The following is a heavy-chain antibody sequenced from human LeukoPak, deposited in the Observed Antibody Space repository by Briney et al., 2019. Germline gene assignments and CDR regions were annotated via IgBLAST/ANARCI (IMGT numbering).Heavy chain of an antibody. CDR1: GGSISSYY. J-gene: IGHJ4*02. V-gene: IGHV4-4*07. CDR3: ARGASGSYHYFDY. CDR2: IYTSGST. D-gene: IGHD1-26*01. Sequence: KASETLSLTCTVSGGSISSYYWSWIRQPAGKGLEWIGRIYTSGSTSYNPSLKSRVTMSVDTSTNQFSLKLNSVTAAGTAVYYCARGASGSYHYFDYWGQGTLVTVSS.